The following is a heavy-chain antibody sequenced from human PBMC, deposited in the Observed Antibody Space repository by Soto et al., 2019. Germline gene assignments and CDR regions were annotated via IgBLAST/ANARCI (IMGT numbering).Heavy chain of an antibody. V-gene: IGHV3-33*01. J-gene: IGHJ6*02. D-gene: IGHD6-13*01. CDR1: GFTFSSYG. Sequence: GGSLRLSCAASGFTFSSYGMHWVRQAPGKGLEWVAVIWYDGSNKYYADSVKGRFTISRDNSKNTLYLQMNSLRAEDTAVYYCARDFLPYSSKGYYYGMDVWGQGTTVTVSS. CDR2: IWYDGSNK. CDR3: ARDFLPYSSKGYYYGMDV.